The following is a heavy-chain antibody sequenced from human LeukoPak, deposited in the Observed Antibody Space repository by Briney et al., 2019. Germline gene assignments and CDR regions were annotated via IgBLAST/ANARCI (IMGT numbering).Heavy chain of an antibody. CDR3: ARVITVYNDYEEVAEYFQH. V-gene: IGHV3-21*01. Sequence: GGSLRLSCAASGFTFSSYSMNWVRQAPGKGLEWVSFISTSSSYIHNADSVKGRFTISRDNAENSLYLQMNSLRAEDTAVYYCARVITVYNDYEEVAEYFQHWGQGTLVIVSS. CDR2: ISTSSSYI. CDR1: GFTFSSYS. D-gene: IGHD4-17*01. J-gene: IGHJ1*01.